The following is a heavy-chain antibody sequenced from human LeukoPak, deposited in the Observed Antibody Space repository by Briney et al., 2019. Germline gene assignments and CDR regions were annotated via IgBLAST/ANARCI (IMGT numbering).Heavy chain of an antibody. Sequence: ASVKVSCKASGYTFTGYYMHWVRQAPGQGLEWMGWINPNSGGTNYAQKFQGRVTMTRDTSISTAYMELSRLRSDDTAVYYCARQAITMVRGVIRPLYYFDYWGQGTLVTVSS. CDR2: INPNSGGT. D-gene: IGHD3-10*01. V-gene: IGHV1-2*02. CDR1: GYTFTGYY. J-gene: IGHJ4*02. CDR3: ARQAITMVRGVIRPLYYFDY.